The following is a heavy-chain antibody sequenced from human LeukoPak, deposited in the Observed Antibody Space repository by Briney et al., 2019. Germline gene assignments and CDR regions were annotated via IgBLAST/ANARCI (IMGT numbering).Heavy chain of an antibody. CDR1: GGSISSYY. D-gene: IGHD3-22*01. V-gene: IGHV4-59*08. CDR2: IYYSGST. J-gene: IGHJ4*02. CDR3: ARSLYYYDSSGYSLDY. Sequence: PSETLSLTCTVSGGSISSYYWSWIRQPPGKGLEWIGYIYYSGSTNYNPSLKSRVTISVDTSKNQFSLKLSSMTAADTAVYYCARSLYYYDSSGYSLDYWGQGTLVTVSS.